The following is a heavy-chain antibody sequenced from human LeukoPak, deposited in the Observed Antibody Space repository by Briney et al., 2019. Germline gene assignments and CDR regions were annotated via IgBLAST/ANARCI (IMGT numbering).Heavy chain of an antibody. V-gene: IGHV3-9*01. CDR1: GFTFDDYA. CDR3: AKDKTSLRYFDWRYFDY. D-gene: IGHD3-9*01. J-gene: IGHJ4*02. CDR2: ISWNSGSM. Sequence: GGSLRLSCAASGFTFDDYAMHWVRQAPGKGLEWVSGISWNSGSMGYADSVKGRFTISRDNAKNSLYLQMNSLRAEDTALYYCAKDKTSLRYFDWRYFDYWGQGTLVTVSS.